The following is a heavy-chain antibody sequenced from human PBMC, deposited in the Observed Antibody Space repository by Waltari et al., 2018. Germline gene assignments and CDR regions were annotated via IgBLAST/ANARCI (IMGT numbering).Heavy chain of an antibody. V-gene: IGHV3-23*03. J-gene: IGHJ4*02. CDR3: ATDGDLTPDY. Sequence: EVQLLESGGGLVQPGGSLRLSCAASGFTFSSYAMSWVRQAPGKGLEWVSVIYSGGSTYYTDSVKGRFTISRDNAKNTLYLQMNSLRAEDTAVYYCATDGDLTPDYWGQGTLVTVSS. CDR2: IYSGGST. CDR1: GFTFSSYA. D-gene: IGHD4-17*01.